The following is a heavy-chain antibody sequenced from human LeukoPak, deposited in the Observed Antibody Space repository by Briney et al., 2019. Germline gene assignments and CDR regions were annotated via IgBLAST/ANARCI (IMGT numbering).Heavy chain of an antibody. J-gene: IGHJ4*02. CDR3: VRDPGIAVAGTLRGYYFDY. D-gene: IGHD6-19*01. CDR1: GFTFRSYG. V-gene: IGHV3-33*01. Sequence: GGSLRLSCAASGFTFRSYGMHWVRQAPGKGLEWVAVIWYDGSDKYYADSVKGRFTISRDNSKNTLYLQMNSLRAEGTALYYCVRDPGIAVAGTLRGYYFDYWGQGTLVTVSS. CDR2: IWYDGSDK.